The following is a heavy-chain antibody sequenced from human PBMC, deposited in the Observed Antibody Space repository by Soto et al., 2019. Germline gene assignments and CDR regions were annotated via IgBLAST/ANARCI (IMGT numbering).Heavy chain of an antibody. CDR3: AREVGDYVYYYYGMDV. D-gene: IGHD4-17*01. J-gene: IGHJ6*02. Sequence: ASVKVSCKASGYTFTRYGISWVRQAPGQGLEWMGWISAYNGNTNYAQKLQGRVTMTTDTSTSTAYMELRSLRSDDTAVYYCAREVGDYVYYYYGMDVWGQGTTVTVSS. V-gene: IGHV1-18*01. CDR2: ISAYNGNT. CDR1: GYTFTRYG.